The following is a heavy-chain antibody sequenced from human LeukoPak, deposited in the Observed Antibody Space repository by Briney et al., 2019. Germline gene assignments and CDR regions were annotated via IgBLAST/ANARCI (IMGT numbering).Heavy chain of an antibody. J-gene: IGHJ4*02. CDR2: ISGHNGNT. D-gene: IGHD6-13*01. Sequence: ASVKVSCKASGYSFTTYGISWVRQAPGQGLEWMGWISGHNGNTNYAQKLQGRVTMTTDTSTSTVYMDLRSLRSDDTAVYYCARTGATSSSWPDFWGQGTLVTVSS. CDR1: GYSFTTYG. CDR3: ARTGATSSSWPDF. V-gene: IGHV1-18*01.